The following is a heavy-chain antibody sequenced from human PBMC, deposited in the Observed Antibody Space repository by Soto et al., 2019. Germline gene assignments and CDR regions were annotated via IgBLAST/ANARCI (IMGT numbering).Heavy chain of an antibody. D-gene: IGHD6-13*01. CDR2: ISAYNGNT. J-gene: IGHJ6*02. CDR1: GYTFTSYG. CDR3: ARAAGTGIWYYGMDV. Sequence: ASVKVSCKASGYTFTSYGISWVRQAPGQGLEWMGWISAYNGNTNYAQKLQGRVTMTTGTSTSTAYMELRSLRSDDTAVYYCARAAGTGIWYYGMDVWGQGTTVTVSS. V-gene: IGHV1-18*01.